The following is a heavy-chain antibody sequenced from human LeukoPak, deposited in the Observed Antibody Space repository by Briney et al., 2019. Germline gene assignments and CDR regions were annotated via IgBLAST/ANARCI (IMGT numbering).Heavy chain of an antibody. J-gene: IGHJ4*02. V-gene: IGHV4-39*01. CDR1: GGSISSSSYF. CDR3: ARQVVAAATTFDC. D-gene: IGHD2-15*01. CDR2: IYYSGST. Sequence: SETLSLTCTVSGGSISSSSYFWGWIRQPPGKGLEWIGSIYYSGSTYYNPSLKSRVTISVDTSKNQFSLRVMSVTAADTAVYYCARQVVAAATTFDCWGQGTRVTVSS.